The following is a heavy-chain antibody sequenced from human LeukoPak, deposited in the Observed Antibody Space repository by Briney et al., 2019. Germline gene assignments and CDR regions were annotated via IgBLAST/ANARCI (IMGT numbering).Heavy chain of an antibody. D-gene: IGHD3/OR15-3a*01. Sequence: SETLSLTCTVSGYSISSGYYWGWIRQPPGKGLEWIGSIYHSGSTYYNPSLKSRVTISVDASKNQFSLRLSSVTAADTAVYYCARQTGSGLFILPGGQGTLVTVSS. CDR3: ARQTGSGLFILP. CDR2: IYHSGST. J-gene: IGHJ4*02. V-gene: IGHV4-38-2*02. CDR1: GYSISSGYY.